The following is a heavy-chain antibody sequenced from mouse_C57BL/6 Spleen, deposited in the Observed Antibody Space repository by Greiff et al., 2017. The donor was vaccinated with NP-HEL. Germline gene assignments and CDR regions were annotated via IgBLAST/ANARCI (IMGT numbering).Heavy chain of an antibody. CDR2: IYPGDGDT. J-gene: IGHJ2*01. D-gene: IGHD2-3*01. Sequence: VQLQQSGPELVKPGASVKISCKASGYAFSSSWMNWVKQRPGKGLEWIGRIYPGDGDTNYNGKFKGKATLTADKSSSTAYMQLSSLTSEDSAVYFCARYSYDGYCYFDYWGQGTALTVSS. V-gene: IGHV1-82*01. CDR1: GYAFSSSW. CDR3: ARYSYDGYCYFDY.